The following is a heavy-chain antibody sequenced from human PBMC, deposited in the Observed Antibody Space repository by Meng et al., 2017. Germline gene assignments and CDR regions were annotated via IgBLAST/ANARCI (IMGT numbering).Heavy chain of an antibody. J-gene: IGHJ4*02. CDR1: AHTLSCDG. V-gene: IGHV1-18*01. CDR3: ATRGNPYLDC. CDR2: INAYNGYT. Sequence: QGQLVQSGAEVKKSGASVKVSCNASAHTLSCDGFAWVRQAPGQGLEWIGWINAYNGYTDYAQKFLGRVTLTTDTSTNTGYMELRSLTSDDTAVYYCATRGNPYLDCWGQGTLVTVSS.